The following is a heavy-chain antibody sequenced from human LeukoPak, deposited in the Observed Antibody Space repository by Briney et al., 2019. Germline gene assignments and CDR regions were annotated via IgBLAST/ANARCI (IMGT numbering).Heavy chain of an antibody. CDR2: ISHSGST. Sequence: PSGTLSLTCAVSGGSISSRNWWTWVRQPPGKGLVWIGEISHSGSTNYNPSLESRVTMSVDTSKNQFSLKLSSVTAADTALYYCARELRYDNSDSGSFWGQGTVVTVSS. CDR3: ARELRYDNSDSGSF. CDR1: GGSISSRNW. J-gene: IGHJ3*01. D-gene: IGHD3-22*01. V-gene: IGHV4-4*02.